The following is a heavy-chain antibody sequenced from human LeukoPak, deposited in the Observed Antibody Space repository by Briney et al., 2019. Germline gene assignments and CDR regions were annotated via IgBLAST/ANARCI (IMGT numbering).Heavy chain of an antibody. J-gene: IGHJ4*02. CDR3: ARGVYIAAAQYGY. CDR2: IYYSGTT. D-gene: IGHD6-13*01. CDR1: GGSISSYY. Sequence: SETLSLTCTVSGGSISSYYWSWIRQPPGKGLEWIGYIYYSGTTNYNPSLKSRVTISVDTSKNQFSLKLSSVTAADTAVYYCARGVYIAAAQYGYWGRGTLVTVSS. V-gene: IGHV4-59*01.